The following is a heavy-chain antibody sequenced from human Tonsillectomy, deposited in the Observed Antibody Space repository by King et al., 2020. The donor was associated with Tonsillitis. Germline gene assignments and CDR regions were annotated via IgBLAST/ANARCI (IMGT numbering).Heavy chain of an antibody. CDR1: GYSFTSYG. Sequence: VQLVESGAEVKKPGASVKVSCKASGYSFTSYGFSWVRQAPGQGLEWMGWISTYNGNTNYPQKLQGRVTMTTATSTTTAYMELRSLRSDAPAVYYCARVSRDYHIFTGYLSWGQGTLVTVSS. V-gene: IGHV1-18*04. D-gene: IGHD3-9*01. CDR2: ISTYNGNT. CDR3: ARVSRDYHIFTGYLS. J-gene: IGHJ5*02.